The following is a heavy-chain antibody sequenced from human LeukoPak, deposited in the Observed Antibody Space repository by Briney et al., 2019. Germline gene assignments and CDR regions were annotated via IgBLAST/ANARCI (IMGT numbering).Heavy chain of an antibody. Sequence: PGGSLRLSCAASGFTFSDYYMSWIRQAPGKGLEWVSYISSSGSTIYYADSVKGRFTISRDNAKNSLYLQMDSLRAEDTAVYSCARDYYDSGGYSTFDYWGQGTLVTVSS. CDR2: ISSSGSTI. D-gene: IGHD3-22*01. CDR3: ARDYYDSGGYSTFDY. V-gene: IGHV3-11*01. CDR1: GFTFSDYY. J-gene: IGHJ4*02.